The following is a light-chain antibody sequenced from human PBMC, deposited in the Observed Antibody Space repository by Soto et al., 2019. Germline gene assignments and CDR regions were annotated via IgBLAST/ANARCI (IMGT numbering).Light chain of an antibody. CDR2: DAS. Sequence: EIVMTQSPATLSVSPGERATLSCRASQSIARSLAWYQQTPGQAPRLLIYDASTRATGIPARFSGSGSGTEFTLTISSLQSEDFAVYDCQQYNNWPPLTFGGGTKVEIK. CDR3: QQYNNWPPLT. CDR1: QSIARS. V-gene: IGKV3-15*01. J-gene: IGKJ4*01.